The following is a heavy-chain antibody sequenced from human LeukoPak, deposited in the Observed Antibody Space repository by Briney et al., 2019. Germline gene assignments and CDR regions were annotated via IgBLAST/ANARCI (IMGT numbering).Heavy chain of an antibody. CDR1: GYSFTSYW. CDR2: IYPGDSDT. J-gene: IGHJ4*02. Sequence: GGSLQISCKGSGYSFTSYWIGWVRPLPGKGLEWMGIIYPGDSDTRYSPSFQGQVTISADKSISTAYLQWSSLKASDTAMYYCARLTYYYDSSGQSGPFDYWGQGTLVTVSS. V-gene: IGHV5-51*01. CDR3: ARLTYYYDSSGQSGPFDY. D-gene: IGHD3-22*01.